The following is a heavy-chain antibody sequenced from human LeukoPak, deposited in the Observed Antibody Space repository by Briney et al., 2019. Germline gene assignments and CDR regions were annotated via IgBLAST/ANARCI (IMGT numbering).Heavy chain of an antibody. CDR2: ISGSSSPI. D-gene: IGHD4-17*01. J-gene: IGHJ4*02. CDR3: ARDSYGDYVLDY. CDR1: GFTFSSYS. V-gene: IGHV3-48*01. Sequence: GESLRLSCAASGFTFSSYSMNWVRQAPGKGLEWVSYISGSSSPIYYADSVKGRFTISRDNAKNSLYLQMNSLRAEDTAVYYCARDSYGDYVLDYWGQGTLVTVSS.